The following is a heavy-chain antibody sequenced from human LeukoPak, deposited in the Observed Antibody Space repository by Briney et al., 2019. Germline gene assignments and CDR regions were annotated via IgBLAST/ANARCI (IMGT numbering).Heavy chain of an antibody. CDR3: AKVVGADHYYYYYGMDA. V-gene: IGHV3-23*01. D-gene: IGHD2-2*01. Sequence: GGSLRLSCAASGFTFSSYAMSWVRQAPGKGLEWVSAISGSGGSTYYADSVKGRFTISRDNSKNTLYLQMNSLRAEDTAVYYCAKVVGADHYYYYYGMDAWGQGTTVTVSS. CDR2: ISGSGGST. J-gene: IGHJ6*02. CDR1: GFTFSSYA.